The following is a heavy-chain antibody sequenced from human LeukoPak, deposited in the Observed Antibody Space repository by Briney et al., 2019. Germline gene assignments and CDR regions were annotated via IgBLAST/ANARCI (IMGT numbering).Heavy chain of an antibody. CDR1: GGTFSSYA. Sequence: SVKVSCKASGGTFSSYAISWVRQAPGQGLEWMGRIIPILGIANYAQKFQGRVTITADKSTSTAYMELSSLRSEDTVVYYCARGGVDCSSTSCEGYYFDYWSQGTLVTVSS. J-gene: IGHJ4*02. CDR2: IIPILGIA. CDR3: ARGGVDCSSTSCEGYYFDY. V-gene: IGHV1-69*04. D-gene: IGHD2-2*01.